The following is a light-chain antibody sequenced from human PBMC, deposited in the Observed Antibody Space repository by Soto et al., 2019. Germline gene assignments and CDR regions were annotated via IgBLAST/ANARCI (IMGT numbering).Light chain of an antibody. CDR3: ASYTGTDTPWV. CDR2: DVS. CDR1: ASDIGYYNF. V-gene: IGLV2-14*03. Sequence: QSALTQPASVSGSLGQSITISCTGAASDIGYYNFVSWYQQYPATAPKLIIYDVSHRPSGISFRFSGSKSGNTASLTISGLRAEDEAAYYCASYTGTDTPWVFGGGTKLTVL. J-gene: IGLJ3*02.